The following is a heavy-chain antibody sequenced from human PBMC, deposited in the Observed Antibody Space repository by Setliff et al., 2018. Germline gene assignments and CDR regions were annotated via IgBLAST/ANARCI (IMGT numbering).Heavy chain of an antibody. CDR1: GASISSYF. V-gene: IGHV4-4*08. J-gene: IGHJ3*01. CDR3: ASPRLSYYDNGAFPSDAFDL. CDR2: IHTSEST. D-gene: IGHD3-22*01. Sequence: PSETLSLTCSVSGASISSYFWTWIRQPPGKGLEWIGNIHTSESTKYNPSLKSRVTISLDTSKNQFSLKLRSVTAADTAVYYCASPRLSYYDNGAFPSDAFDLWGQGTMVT.